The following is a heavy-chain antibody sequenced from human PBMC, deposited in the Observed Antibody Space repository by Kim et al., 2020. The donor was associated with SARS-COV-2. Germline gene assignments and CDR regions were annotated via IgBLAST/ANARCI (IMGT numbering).Heavy chain of an antibody. CDR2: T. D-gene: IGHD4-4*01. J-gene: IGHJ4*02. CDR3: AKDPGKLTAVDY. Sequence: TYYADSVKGRFTIARDNSKNTLYLQMNRLKAEDTALYYCAKDPGKLTAVDYWGQGTLVTVSS. V-gene: IGHV3-23*01.